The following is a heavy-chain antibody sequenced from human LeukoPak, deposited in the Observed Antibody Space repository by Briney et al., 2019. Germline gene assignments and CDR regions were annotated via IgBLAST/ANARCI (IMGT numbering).Heavy chain of an antibody. CDR1: GFTFSSYG. J-gene: IGHJ3*02. CDR2: IWYDGSNK. D-gene: IGHD3-3*01. Sequence: PGGSLRLSCAASGFTFSSYGMHWVRQAPGEGLEWVAVIWYDGSNKYYADSVKGRFTISRDNSKNTLYLQMSSLRAEDTAVYYCAREGLRFLEWLFGNAFDIWGQGTMVTVSS. CDR3: AREGLRFLEWLFGNAFDI. V-gene: IGHV3-33*01.